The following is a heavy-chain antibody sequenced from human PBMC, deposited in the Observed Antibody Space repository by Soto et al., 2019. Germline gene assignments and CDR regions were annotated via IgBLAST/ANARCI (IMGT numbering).Heavy chain of an antibody. CDR1: RYTFTNYA. D-gene: IGHD2-15*01. V-gene: IGHV1-3*01. CDR2: INAGNGNT. J-gene: IGHJ4*02. Sequence: QVQLVQSGAEVKKPGASVKVSCKASRYTFTNYAMHWVRQAPGQRLEWMGWINAGNGNTKYSQEFQDRVTIPRDTSATTAIMELSSLRSVDTAVYYCARWRCNGGSCYLEYWGQGAMVTVSA. CDR3: ARWRCNGGSCYLEY.